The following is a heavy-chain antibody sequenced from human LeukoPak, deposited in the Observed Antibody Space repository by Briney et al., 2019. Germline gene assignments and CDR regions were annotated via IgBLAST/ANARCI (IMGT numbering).Heavy chain of an antibody. D-gene: IGHD3-3*01. CDR2: ISSSSSYI. CDR1: GFTFSSYS. Sequence: GGSLRLSCAASGFTFSSYSMNWVRQAPGKGLEWVSSISSSSSYIYYADSVKGRFTISRDNAKNSLYLQMNSLRAEDTAVYYCARDPREHYDFWSGYYYMDVWSKGTTVTVSS. CDR3: ARDPREHYDFWSGYYYMDV. J-gene: IGHJ6*03. V-gene: IGHV3-21*01.